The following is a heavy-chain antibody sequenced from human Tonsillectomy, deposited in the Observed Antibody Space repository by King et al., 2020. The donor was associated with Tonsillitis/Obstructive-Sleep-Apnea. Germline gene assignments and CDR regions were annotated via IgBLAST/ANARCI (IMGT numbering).Heavy chain of an antibody. Sequence: PLQGSGPGLVTPSETLSLTCTVSGGSISSSSYYWGWIRQPPGQGLEWIGNIYYSGSTYYNPSLKSRVTISVDTSKNQFSLNLSSVTAADTAVYYCARTSQWLVPDYWGQGTLVTVSS. D-gene: IGHD6-19*01. CDR3: ARTSQWLVPDY. CDR2: IYYSGST. V-gene: IGHV4-39*01. J-gene: IGHJ4*02. CDR1: GGSISSSSYY.